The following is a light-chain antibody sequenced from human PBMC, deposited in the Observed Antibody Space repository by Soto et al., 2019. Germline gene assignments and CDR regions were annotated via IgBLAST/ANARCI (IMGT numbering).Light chain of an antibody. V-gene: IGKV3-20*01. CDR2: AVS. Sequence: DIVLTQSPGTLSLSPGARATLSCRASQSVDSRYLAWYQQKPGQAPRLLIYAVSSRATGIPDRFSGSGSGTDFTLTISRLEPEDFAEYYCQQYGSSPRYSFGQGTKLEIK. CDR1: QSVDSRY. CDR3: QQYGSSPRYS. J-gene: IGKJ2*03.